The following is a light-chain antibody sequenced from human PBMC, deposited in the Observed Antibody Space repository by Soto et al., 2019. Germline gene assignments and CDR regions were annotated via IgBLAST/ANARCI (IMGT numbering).Light chain of an antibody. Sequence: ESVLTQSPGTLSLSPGERATLSCRASQRVSSSYLAWYQQRPGQAPRLLIFGASYRATGIPDRFSGSGSGTYFTLTISRLEPEDFAVYYCQQYSSSPPEFTFGPETKVD. CDR1: QRVSSSY. CDR3: QQYSSSPPEFT. CDR2: GAS. J-gene: IGKJ3*01. V-gene: IGKV3-20*01.